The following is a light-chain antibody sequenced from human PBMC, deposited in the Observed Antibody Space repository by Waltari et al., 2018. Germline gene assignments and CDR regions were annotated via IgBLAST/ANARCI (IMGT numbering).Light chain of an antibody. Sequence: AIRMTQSPSSLPAYPGDRFTITCRASQGISSYLAWYQQKPGEAPKLLIYAASTLRSGVPSRFGGSGSGTDFTLTINCLQSEDVATYYCQQYFSYPYTFGQGTKLEIK. J-gene: IGKJ2*01. CDR3: QQYFSYPYT. CDR2: AAS. V-gene: IGKV1-8*01. CDR1: QGISSY.